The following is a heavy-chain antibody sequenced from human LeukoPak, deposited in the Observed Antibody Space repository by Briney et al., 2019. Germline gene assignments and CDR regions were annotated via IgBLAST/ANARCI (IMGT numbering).Heavy chain of an antibody. CDR2: IYPGDSDT. V-gene: IGHV5-51*01. J-gene: IGHJ5*02. Sequence: GESLKISCKISGYSFTNDWIGWVRQMPGKGLEWMGIIYPGDSDTRYSPSFQGQVTISADESISTAYLQWSSLKASDTARYYCARLQNSSGWYWFDPWGQGTLVTVSS. CDR3: ARLQNSSGWYWFDP. CDR1: GYSFTNDW. D-gene: IGHD6-19*01.